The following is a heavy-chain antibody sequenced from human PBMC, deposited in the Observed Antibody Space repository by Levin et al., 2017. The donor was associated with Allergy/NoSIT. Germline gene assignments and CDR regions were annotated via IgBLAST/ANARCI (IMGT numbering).Heavy chain of an antibody. J-gene: IGHJ4*02. CDR3: ARGLGEDGDYLFDY. V-gene: IGHV4-31*03. CDR2: IYYSGST. Sequence: SETLSLTCTVSGGSISSGGYYWSWIRQHPGKGLEWIGYIYYSGSTYYNPSLKSRVTISVDTSKNQFSLKLSSVTAADTAVDYCARGLGEDGDYLFDYWGQGTLVTVSS. D-gene: IGHD4-17*01. CDR1: GGSISSGGYY.